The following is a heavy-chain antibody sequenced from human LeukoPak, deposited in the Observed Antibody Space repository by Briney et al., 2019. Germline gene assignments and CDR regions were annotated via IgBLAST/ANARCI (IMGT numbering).Heavy chain of an antibody. CDR1: GGSISSGSYY. CDR2: IYTSGST. D-gene: IGHD2-2*01. J-gene: IGHJ6*03. CDR3: ARATRDIVVVPAAMNYYYMDV. V-gene: IGHV4-61*02. Sequence: SETLSLTCTVSGGSISSGSYYWSWIRQPAGKGLEWIGRIYTSGSTNYNPSLKSRVTISVDTSKNQFSLKLSSVTAADTAVYYCARATRDIVVVPAAMNYYYMDVWGKGTTVTVSS.